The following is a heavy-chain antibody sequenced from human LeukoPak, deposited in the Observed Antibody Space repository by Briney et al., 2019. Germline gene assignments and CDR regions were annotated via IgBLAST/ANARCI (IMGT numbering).Heavy chain of an antibody. V-gene: IGHV3-23*01. J-gene: IGHJ4*02. CDR3: AKDQYTDSSAASDY. Sequence: GGSLRPSCAASGFTFNNYAMRWVRQAPGKGLEWVSTVSVNGYSTDYADSVKGRFTISRDNSKNTVYLQMNSLRAEDSAVYYCAKDQYTDSSAASDYWGQGILVTVSS. CDR2: VSVNGYST. CDR1: GFTFNNYA. D-gene: IGHD6-6*01.